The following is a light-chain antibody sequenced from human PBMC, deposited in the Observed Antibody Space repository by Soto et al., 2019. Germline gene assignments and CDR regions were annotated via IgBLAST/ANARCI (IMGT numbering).Light chain of an antibody. V-gene: IGKV3-20*01. CDR3: QQYGRSPFT. Sequence: EIVLTQSPGTMSLSPGERATLSCSASQSVSSNNLDWYQQRPGQAPRVVIYGASTRATGIPVRFRGSGSGKDFTINIIRLETEDFAMYYCQQYGRSPFTFVPGTQVDIK. J-gene: IGKJ3*01. CDR1: QSVSSNN. CDR2: GAS.